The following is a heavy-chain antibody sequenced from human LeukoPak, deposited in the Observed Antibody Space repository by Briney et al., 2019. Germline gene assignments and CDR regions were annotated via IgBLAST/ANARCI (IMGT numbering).Heavy chain of an antibody. V-gene: IGHV5-51*01. D-gene: IGHD4-17*01. CDR2: IYPGDSDT. CDR3: ARLGDYGDYEQSEYFQH. J-gene: IGHJ1*01. CDR1: GYSFTSYW. Sequence: GESLKISCKGSGYSFTSYWIGWVRQMPGKGLEWMGIIYPGDSDTRYSPSFQGQVTISADKSISAAYLQWSSLKASDTAMYYCARLGDYGDYEQSEYFQHWGQGTLVIVSS.